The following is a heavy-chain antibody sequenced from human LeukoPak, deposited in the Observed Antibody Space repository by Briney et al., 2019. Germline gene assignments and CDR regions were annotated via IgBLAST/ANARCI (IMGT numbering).Heavy chain of an antibody. CDR2: INSDGSST. CDR1: GFTFSSYA. D-gene: IGHD7-27*01. CDR3: ARGVTGEYYFDY. J-gene: IGHJ4*02. Sequence: GGSLRLSCAASGFTFSSYAMSWVRQAPGKGLVWVSRINSDGSSTSYADSVKGRFTISRDNAKNTLYLQMNSLRAEDTAVYYCARGVTGEYYFDYWGQGTLVTVSS. V-gene: IGHV3-74*01.